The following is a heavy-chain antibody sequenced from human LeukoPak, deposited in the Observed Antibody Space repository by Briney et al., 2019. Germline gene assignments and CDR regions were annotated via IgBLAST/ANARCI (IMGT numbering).Heavy chain of an antibody. V-gene: IGHV4-4*07. CDR2: IYTSGST. CDR1: GGSISSYY. Sequence: PSETLSLTCTVCGGSISSYYWSWIRQPAGKGLEWIGRIYTSGSTNYNPSLKSRVTMSVDTSKNQFSLKLSSVTAADTAVYYCARDLRPYYYGSGSPFHAFDIWGQGTMVTVSS. CDR3: ARDLRPYYYGSGSPFHAFDI. J-gene: IGHJ3*02. D-gene: IGHD3-10*01.